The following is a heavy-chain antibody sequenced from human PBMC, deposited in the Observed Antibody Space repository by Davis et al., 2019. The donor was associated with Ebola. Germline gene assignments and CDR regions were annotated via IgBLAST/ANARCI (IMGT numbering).Heavy chain of an antibody. Sequence: SETLSLTCAVYGGSFSGYYWSWIRQPPGKGLEWIGEINHSGSTNYNPSLKSRVTISVDTSKNQFSLTLKAVTAADTAVYFCAGTHYGDYIRGWFDPWGQGTLVTVSS. J-gene: IGHJ5*02. V-gene: IGHV4-34*01. CDR1: GGSFSGYY. D-gene: IGHD4-17*01. CDR2: INHSGST. CDR3: AGTHYGDYIRGWFDP.